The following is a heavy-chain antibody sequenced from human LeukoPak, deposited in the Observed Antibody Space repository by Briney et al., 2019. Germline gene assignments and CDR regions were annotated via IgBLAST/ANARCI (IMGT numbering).Heavy chain of an antibody. CDR1: GFTFSSYS. J-gene: IGHJ4*02. V-gene: IGHV3-48*01. D-gene: IGHD3-10*01. Sequence: GGSLRLSCAASGFTFSSYSMNWVRQAPGKGLEWVSYISSMSSTIYYADSGKGRFTISRDNAKTSLYLLMNSLRAEDTAVYYCARSYGSGSSYYFDYWGQGTLVTVSS. CDR2: ISSMSSTI. CDR3: ARSYGSGSSYYFDY.